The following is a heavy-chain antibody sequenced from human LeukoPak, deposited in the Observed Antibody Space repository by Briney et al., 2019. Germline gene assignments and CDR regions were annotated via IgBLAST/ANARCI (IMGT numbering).Heavy chain of an antibody. Sequence: ASVKDSCKASGGTFSSYAISWVRQAPGQGLEWMGGIIPIFGTANYAQKFQGRVTITADKSTSTAYMELRSLRSEDTAVYYCARKVPNDSSGYYYRGQFDPWGQGTLVTVSS. CDR2: IIPIFGTA. CDR3: ARKVPNDSSGYYYRGQFDP. CDR1: GGTFSSYA. D-gene: IGHD3-22*01. J-gene: IGHJ5*02. V-gene: IGHV1-69*06.